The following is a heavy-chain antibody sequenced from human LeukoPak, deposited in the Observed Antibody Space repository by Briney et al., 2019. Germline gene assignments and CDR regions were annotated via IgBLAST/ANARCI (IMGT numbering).Heavy chain of an antibody. D-gene: IGHD5-18*01. V-gene: IGHV3-23*01. Sequence: AAGSLRLSCVVSGCTFSNYAMSWVRHAPGRGLQWVSGIVNSGGSTNYTDSVRGRLTISRDNSKKTVYLQMSSLRGDDTAIYYCAKDRAGYAYGMFDSWGQGTLVTVSS. J-gene: IGHJ4*02. CDR3: AKDRAGYAYGMFDS. CDR2: IVNSGGST. CDR1: GCTFSNYA.